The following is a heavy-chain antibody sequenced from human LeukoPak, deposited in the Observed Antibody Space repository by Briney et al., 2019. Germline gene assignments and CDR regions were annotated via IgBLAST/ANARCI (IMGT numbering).Heavy chain of an antibody. CDR3: ARESRLHWFGELPIYY. J-gene: IGHJ4*02. D-gene: IGHD3-10*01. V-gene: IGHV1-18*01. Sequence: ASVKVSCKASGYTFTDYAISWVRQAPGQGLEWMGWISAYNGDTNYAQKLQGRVTMTIDTSTSTAYVEVRGLTSDDTAVYFCARESRLHWFGELPIYYWGQGTLVTVSS. CDR1: GYTFTDYA. CDR2: ISAYNGDT.